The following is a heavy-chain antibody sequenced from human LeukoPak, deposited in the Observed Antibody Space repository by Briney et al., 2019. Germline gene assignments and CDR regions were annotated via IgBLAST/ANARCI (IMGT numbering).Heavy chain of an antibody. CDR1: GFTFSSSP. J-gene: IGHJ3*02. CDR2: ISGSGGTT. D-gene: IGHD4-17*01. Sequence: GGSLRLSCAASGFTFSSSPMSWVRQAPGKGLEWVSAISGSGGTTYYADSVKGRFTISRDNSKNTLYLQMNSLRAEDTAVYYCAKDKFQADNGDYVFDHAFDIWGQGTMVTVSS. V-gene: IGHV3-23*01. CDR3: AKDKFQADNGDYVFDHAFDI.